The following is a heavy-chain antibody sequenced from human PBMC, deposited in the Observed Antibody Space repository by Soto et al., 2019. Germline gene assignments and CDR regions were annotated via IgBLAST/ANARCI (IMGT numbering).Heavy chain of an antibody. CDR2: IIPIFGTA. CDR3: AREGASGCSGGSCYVGDYYYYGMDV. J-gene: IGHJ6*02. D-gene: IGHD2-15*01. Sequence: GASVKVSCKASGGTFSSYAISWVRQAPGQGLEWMGGIIPIFGTANYAQKFQGRVTITADESTSTAYMELSSLRSEDTAVYYCAREGASGCSGGSCYVGDYYYYGMDVWGQGTTVTVSS. CDR1: GGTFSSYA. V-gene: IGHV1-69*13.